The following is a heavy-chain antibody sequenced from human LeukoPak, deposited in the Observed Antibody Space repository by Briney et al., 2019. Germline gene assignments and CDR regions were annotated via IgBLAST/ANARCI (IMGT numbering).Heavy chain of an antibody. V-gene: IGHV3-21*01. CDR2: ISSSSSYR. CDR3: ASGARPIDY. CDR1: GFTFSSYS. J-gene: IGHJ4*02. Sequence: GGSLRLSCAASGFTFSSYSMNWVRQAPGKGLEWVSSISSSSSYRYHADSVKGRFAISRDNAKNSLYLQMNSLRAEDTAVYYCASGARPIDYWGQGTLVTVSS. D-gene: IGHD6-6*01.